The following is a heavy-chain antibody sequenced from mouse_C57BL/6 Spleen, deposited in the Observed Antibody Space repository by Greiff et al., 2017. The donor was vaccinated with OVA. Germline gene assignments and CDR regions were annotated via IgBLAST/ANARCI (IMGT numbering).Heavy chain of an antibody. CDR1: GFTFSSYA. CDR3: ARDNGSRGYVDY. D-gene: IGHD1-1*01. Sequence: DVTLVESGGGLVKPGGSLKLSCAASGFTFSSYAMSWVRQPPEKRLEWVATISDGGSYTYYPDNVKGRFTISRDNAKNNLYLQMSHLKSEDTAMYYCARDNGSRGYVDYWGQGTTLTVSS. V-gene: IGHV5-4*01. J-gene: IGHJ2*01. CDR2: ISDGGSYT.